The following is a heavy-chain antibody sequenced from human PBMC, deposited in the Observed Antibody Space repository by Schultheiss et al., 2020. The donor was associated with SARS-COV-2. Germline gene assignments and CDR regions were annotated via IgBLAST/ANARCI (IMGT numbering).Heavy chain of an antibody. CDR2: IGTAGDT. V-gene: IGHV3-13*01. Sequence: GESLKISCAVSGFTFSNNDMHWVRQGTGKGLEWVSAIGTAGDTYYQGSVKGRFTISRDNAKNSLYLQMNSLRAEDTAVYYCARDPRVDWVVTATENRIYYYGMDVWGQGTTVTVSS. CDR3: ARDPRVDWVVTATENRIYYYGMDV. J-gene: IGHJ6*02. CDR1: GFTFSNND. D-gene: IGHD2-21*02.